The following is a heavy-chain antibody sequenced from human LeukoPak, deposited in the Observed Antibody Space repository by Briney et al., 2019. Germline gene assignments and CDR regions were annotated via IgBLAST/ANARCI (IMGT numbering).Heavy chain of an antibody. CDR1: GGTFSSYP. Sequence: ASVKVSCKASGGTFSSYPISWVRQAPGQGLAWMGRIIPIFGTANYVQKLQGGATNTADKSTRTAYMELSSLRSEDTAVYYCARGLVDDSSGYYYPYYFDYWGQGTLVTVSS. CDR3: ARGLVDDSSGYYYPYYFDY. J-gene: IGHJ4*02. V-gene: IGHV1-69*06. CDR2: IIPIFGTA. D-gene: IGHD3-22*01.